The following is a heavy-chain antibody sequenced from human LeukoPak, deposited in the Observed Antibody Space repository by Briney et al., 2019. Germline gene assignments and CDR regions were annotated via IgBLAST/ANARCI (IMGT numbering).Heavy chain of an antibody. J-gene: IGHJ6*03. CDR3: AREMVRGVGYYYYYMDV. CDR2: IIPIFGTA. V-gene: IGHV1-69*05. D-gene: IGHD3-10*01. CDR1: GYTFTGYY. Sequence: ASVKVSCKASGYTFTGYYMHWVRQAPGQGLEWMGGIIPIFGTANYAQKFQGRVTITTDGSTSTAYMELSSLRSEDTAVYYCAREMVRGVGYYYYYMDVWGKGTTVTVSS.